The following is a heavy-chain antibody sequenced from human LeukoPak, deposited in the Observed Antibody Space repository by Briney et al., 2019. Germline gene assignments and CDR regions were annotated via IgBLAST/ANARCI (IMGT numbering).Heavy chain of an antibody. CDR3: AKDRPNGMDA. J-gene: IGHJ6*02. V-gene: IGHV3-23*01. CDR2: INGLGDGT. CDR1: GFSFTSYA. Sequence: GGSLRLSCTASGFSFTSYALSWIRQAPGKGLEWVSGINGLGDGTYYADSVKGRFSISRVNSRNTMYLQMNSLGAEDTAVYYCAKDRPNGMDAWGQGTTVTVSS.